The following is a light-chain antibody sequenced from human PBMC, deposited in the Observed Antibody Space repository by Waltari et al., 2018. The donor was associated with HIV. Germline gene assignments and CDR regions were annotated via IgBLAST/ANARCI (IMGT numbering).Light chain of an antibody. CDR1: SSDVGGYNY. Sequence: QSALTQPASVSGSPGQPITISCTGTSSDVGGYNYVPWYQQHPGKAPKLMIYEVSNRPSGVSNRFSGSKSGNTASLTISGLQAEDEADYYCSSYTSSSTRVFGGGTNLTVL. CDR3: SSYTSSSTRV. V-gene: IGLV2-14*01. CDR2: EVS. J-gene: IGLJ3*02.